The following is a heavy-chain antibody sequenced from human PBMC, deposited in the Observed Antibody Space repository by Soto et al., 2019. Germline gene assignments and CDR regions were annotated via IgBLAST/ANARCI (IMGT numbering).Heavy chain of an antibody. D-gene: IGHD2-8*02. J-gene: IGHJ4*02. V-gene: IGHV4-4*07. CDR2: VYTTGST. CDR3: ARATSFSGHHGY. Sequence: SETLSLTCTVTGGAINTYYWSWIRQSAGKGLEWIGRVYTTGSTNYNPSLKSRVTISVDTSRNQFSLSLSSVTAADTAVYYCARATSFSGHHGYWGQGTLVTVSS. CDR1: GGAINTYY.